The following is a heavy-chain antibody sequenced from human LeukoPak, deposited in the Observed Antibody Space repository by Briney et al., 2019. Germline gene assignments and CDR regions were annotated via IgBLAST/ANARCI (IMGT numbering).Heavy chain of an antibody. Sequence: GGSLRLSCAASGFTFSSYAMHWVRQAPGKGLEWVAVISYDGSNKHYADSVMGRFTISRDNSKNTLFLQMNSLKTEDTAVYYCTSDTPMVGGPLDYWGQGTLVTVSS. CDR2: ISYDGSNK. D-gene: IGHD5-18*01. J-gene: IGHJ4*02. CDR3: TSDTPMVGGPLDY. V-gene: IGHV3-30-3*01. CDR1: GFTFSSYA.